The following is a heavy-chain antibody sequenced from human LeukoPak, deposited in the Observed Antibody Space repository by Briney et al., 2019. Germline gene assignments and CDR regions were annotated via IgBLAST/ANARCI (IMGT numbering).Heavy chain of an antibody. Sequence: PGGSLRLSCAASGFTFSSYSMNWVRQAPGKGLEWVSSISSSRSYIYYADSVKGRFTISRDNAKNSLYLQMNSLRAEDTAVYYCARLTREVLTFDYWGQGILVTVSS. J-gene: IGHJ4*02. CDR3: ARLTREVLTFDY. D-gene: IGHD2/OR15-2a*01. CDR1: GFTFSSYS. V-gene: IGHV3-21*01. CDR2: ISSSRSYI.